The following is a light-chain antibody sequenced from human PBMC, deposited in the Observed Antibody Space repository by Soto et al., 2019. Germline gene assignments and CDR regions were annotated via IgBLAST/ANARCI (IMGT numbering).Light chain of an antibody. CDR3: QQYNNWPVYT. J-gene: IGKJ2*01. Sequence: EIGMTQSPATLSVSPGERATLSCRASQSVSSNLAWYQHKPGQAPRLLISGASTRATGIPARCSGDGSGTGFTLSITSLQSEDFAVYYCQQYNNWPVYTFGQGTKLEIK. CDR2: GAS. CDR1: QSVSSN. V-gene: IGKV3-15*01.